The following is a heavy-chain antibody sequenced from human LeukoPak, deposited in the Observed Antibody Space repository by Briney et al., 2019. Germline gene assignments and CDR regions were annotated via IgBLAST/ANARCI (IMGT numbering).Heavy chain of an antibody. J-gene: IGHJ4*02. V-gene: IGHV1-2*02. CDR3: ARVEARSSDDSGYPF. CDR1: GYSFTSFY. D-gene: IGHD5-12*01. CDR2: INPNNGGT. Sequence: ASVKVSCTASGYSFTSFYVHWVRQAPGQGPEWMGWINPNNGGTNYARQFQGRVTLTRDTSINTAYMDLTRLTSDDTAVYYCARVEARSSDDSGYPFWGQGTLVTVSS.